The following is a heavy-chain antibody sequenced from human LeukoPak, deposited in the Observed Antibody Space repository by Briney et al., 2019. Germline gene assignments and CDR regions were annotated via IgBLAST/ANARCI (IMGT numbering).Heavy chain of an antibody. CDR1: GASMNTHY. J-gene: IGHJ4*02. CDR3: ARSTRSSALRT. V-gene: IGHV4-59*11. CDR2: IFYTGSA. Sequence: SETLSLTCTVSGASMNTHYWSWIRQPPGKGLEWIGHIFYTGSANYQPSLKSRVTISIDRSKNHFSLRVRSVTAAGTAVYFCARSTRSSALRTWGQGTLVTISS. D-gene: IGHD2-15*01.